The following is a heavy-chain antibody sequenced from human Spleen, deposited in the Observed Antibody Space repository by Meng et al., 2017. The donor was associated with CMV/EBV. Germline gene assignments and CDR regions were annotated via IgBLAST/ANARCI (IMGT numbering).Heavy chain of an antibody. D-gene: IGHD2-2*01. CDR1: GFTLSSYA. CDR2: ISGSGGST. CDR3: AKDLGYQLLPYYYYYGMDV. Sequence: LSLTCAASGFTLSSYAMSWVRQAPGKGLEWVSAISGSGGSTYYADSVKGRFTISRDNSKNTLYLQMNSLRAEDTAVYYCAKDLGYQLLPYYYYYGMDVWGQGTTVTVSS. J-gene: IGHJ6*02. V-gene: IGHV3-23*01.